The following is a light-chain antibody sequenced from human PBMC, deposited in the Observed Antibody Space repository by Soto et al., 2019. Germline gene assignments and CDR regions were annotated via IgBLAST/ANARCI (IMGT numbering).Light chain of an antibody. Sequence: IHMTQSASTLSASVGNRVTIACRASQSISSWLAWYQQKLGRAPRLLIYDASSLESGVPSRFSGSGYGTEFTLTISSLQPDDFATYYCQQYNTYSSLTFGGGTKVDIK. J-gene: IGKJ4*01. CDR2: DAS. V-gene: IGKV1-5*01. CDR3: QQYNTYSSLT. CDR1: QSISSW.